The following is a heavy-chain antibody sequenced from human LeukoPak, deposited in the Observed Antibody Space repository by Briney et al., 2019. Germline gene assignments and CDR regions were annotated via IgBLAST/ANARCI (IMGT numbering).Heavy chain of an antibody. Sequence: GESLKISCKGSGYSFTSYWIGWVRQMPGKGLEWMGIIYPGDSDTRYSPSFQGQVTISADKSISTAYLQWSSLKASDTAMYYCARHLGSNPASFVPIWVFDYWGQGTLVTVSS. CDR1: GYSFTSYW. J-gene: IGHJ4*02. V-gene: IGHV5-51*01. CDR2: IYPGDSDT. CDR3: ARHLGSNPASFVPIWVFDY. D-gene: IGHD2-15*01.